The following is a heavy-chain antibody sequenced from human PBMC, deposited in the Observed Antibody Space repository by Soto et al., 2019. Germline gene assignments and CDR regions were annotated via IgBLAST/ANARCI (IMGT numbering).Heavy chain of an antibody. J-gene: IGHJ6*02. CDR1: GYSFTSYW. V-gene: IGHV5-51*01. D-gene: IGHD1-1*01. CDR2: IYPGDSDT. Sequence: GESLKISCKGSGYSFTSYWIGWVRQMPGKGLEVMGSIYPGDSDTRYSPSFQGQVTISADKSISTAYLQWSSLKASDTARYYCPRRYKGGYYGMDVWGQGTPVTVSS. CDR3: PRRYKGGYYGMDV.